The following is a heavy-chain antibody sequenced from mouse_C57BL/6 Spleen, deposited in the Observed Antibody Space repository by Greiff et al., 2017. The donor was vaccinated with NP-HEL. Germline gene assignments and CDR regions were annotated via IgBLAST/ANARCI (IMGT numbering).Heavy chain of an antibody. D-gene: IGHD2-1*01. CDR3: AYGIFFAY. CDR1: GYTFTIYW. CDR2: IHPSDSDT. V-gene: IGHV1-74*01. Sequence: QVQLKQPGAELVKPGASVKVSCKASGYTFTIYWMHWVKQRPGQGLEWIGRIHPSDSDTNYNQKFKGKATLTVDKSSSTAYMQLSSLTSEDSAVYYCAYGIFFAYWGQGTLVTVSA. J-gene: IGHJ3*01.